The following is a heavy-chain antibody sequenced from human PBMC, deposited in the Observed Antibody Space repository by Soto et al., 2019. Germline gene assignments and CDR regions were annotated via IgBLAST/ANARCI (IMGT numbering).Heavy chain of an antibody. D-gene: IGHD5-18*01. CDR3: ARDRDSYGYLDYFDY. Sequence: SVKVSCKASGGTFSSYAISWVRQAPGQGLEWMGGIIPIFGTANCAQKFQGRVTITADESTSTAYMELSSLRSEDTAVYYCARDRDSYGYLDYFDYWAQGTLVPVSS. J-gene: IGHJ4*02. CDR1: GGTFSSYA. CDR2: IIPIFGTA. V-gene: IGHV1-69*13.